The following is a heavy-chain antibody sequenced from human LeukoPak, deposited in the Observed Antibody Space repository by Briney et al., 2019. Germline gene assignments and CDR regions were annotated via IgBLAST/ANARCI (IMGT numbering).Heavy chain of an antibody. V-gene: IGHV1-69*04. Sequence: ASVKVSCKASGGTFISYAISWVRQAPGQGLEWMGRIIPILGIANYAQKFQGRVTITADKSTSTAYMELSSLRSEDTAVYYCAKSAYYGSGSYAFDIWGQGTMVTVSS. J-gene: IGHJ3*02. CDR2: IIPILGIA. D-gene: IGHD3-10*01. CDR3: AKSAYYGSGSYAFDI. CDR1: GGTFISYA.